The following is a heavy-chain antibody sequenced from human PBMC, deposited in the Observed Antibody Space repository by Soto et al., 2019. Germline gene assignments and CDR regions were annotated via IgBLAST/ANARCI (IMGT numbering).Heavy chain of an antibody. CDR2: IIPILGIA. J-gene: IGHJ5*02. CDR1: GGTFSSYT. D-gene: IGHD7-27*01. CDR3: ARDLAAGSLTVYPGWFDP. V-gene: IGHV1-69*08. Sequence: QVQLVQSGAEVKKPGSSVKVSCKASGGTFSSYTISWVRQAPGQGLEWMGRIIPILGIANYAHKFQGRVTITADNSTSTAYMDLSSLRAEASSVYYGARDLAAGSLTVYPGWFDPWGQGTLVTVSS.